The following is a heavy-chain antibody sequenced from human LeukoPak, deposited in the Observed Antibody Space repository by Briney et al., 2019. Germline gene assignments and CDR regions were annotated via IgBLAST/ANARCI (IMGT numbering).Heavy chain of an antibody. CDR2: ISHDGSNK. J-gene: IGHJ6*02. D-gene: IGHD6-13*01. V-gene: IGHV3-30*18. Sequence: PGGSLRLSCAASRFSFSSYGMHWVRQAPGKGLEWVAVISHDGSNKYYADSVKGRFTISRDNSKNTLYLQMNSLRTEDTAVYYCAKDLLAVAKYYYYGMDVWGQGTTVTVSS. CDR3: AKDLLAVAKYYYYGMDV. CDR1: RFSFSSYG.